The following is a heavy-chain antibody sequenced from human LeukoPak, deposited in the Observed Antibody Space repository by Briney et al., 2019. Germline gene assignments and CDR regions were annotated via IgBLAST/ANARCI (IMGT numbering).Heavy chain of an antibody. J-gene: IGHJ1*01. D-gene: IGHD1-26*01. V-gene: IGHV4-38-2*02. Sequence: SETLSLTCAVSGYSINRGNYWGWIRQPPGQGLEWIGSIYRSVSTYYNSSLKSRVTISLDTSNNHFSLKLNSVTAADTAVYYCARDLGPYSGGLHPPVYWGQGILVTVSS. CDR2: IYRSVST. CDR1: GYSINRGNY. CDR3: ARDLGPYSGGLHPPVY.